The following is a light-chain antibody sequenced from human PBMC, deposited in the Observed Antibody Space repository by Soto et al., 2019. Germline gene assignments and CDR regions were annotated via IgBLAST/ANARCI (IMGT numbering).Light chain of an antibody. J-gene: IGLJ3*02. V-gene: IGLV1-40*01. CDR1: SSNIGAGYD. CDR2: ANS. CDR3: QSYDSSLSAWV. Sequence: QSVLTQPPSVSGAPGQRVTISCTESSSNIGAGYDVHWYQQLPGTAPKLLIYANSNRPSGVPDRFSGSKSGTSASLAITGLQAEDEADYYCQSYDSSLSAWVFGAGTKLTVL.